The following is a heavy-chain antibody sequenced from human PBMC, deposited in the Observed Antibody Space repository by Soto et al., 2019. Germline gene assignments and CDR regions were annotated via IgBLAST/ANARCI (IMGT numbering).Heavy chain of an antibody. V-gene: IGHV3-48*03. Sequence: PGGSLRLSCAASGFTFSSYEMNWVRQAPGKGLEWVSYISSSGSTIYYADSVKGRFTISRDNAKNALYLQMNSLRAEDTAVYYCATSSCGSGVCYCGMDVWGQGPTVTVSS. CDR3: ATSSCGSGVCYCGMDV. CDR2: ISSSGSTI. D-gene: IGHD3-16*01. CDR1: GFTFSSYE. J-gene: IGHJ6*02.